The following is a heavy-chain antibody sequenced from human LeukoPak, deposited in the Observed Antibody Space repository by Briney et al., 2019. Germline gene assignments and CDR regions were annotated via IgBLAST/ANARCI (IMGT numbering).Heavy chain of an antibody. V-gene: IGHV3-48*04. CDR1: GFTFSYYS. J-gene: IGHJ4*02. Sequence: PGGSLRLSCAASGFTFSYYSMTWVRQAPGKGLEWISYIGISSGNTKYSDSVKGRFTILGDSAKNSLYLQMNSLRVEDTAVYYCARDHNYAFDNWGQGTLVTVSS. CDR3: ARDHNYAFDN. D-gene: IGHD4-11*01. CDR2: IGISSGNT.